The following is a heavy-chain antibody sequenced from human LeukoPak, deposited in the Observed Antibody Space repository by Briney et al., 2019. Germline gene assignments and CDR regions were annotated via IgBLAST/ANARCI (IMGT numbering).Heavy chain of an antibody. CDR2: TYYRSTWYN. D-gene: IGHD2-2*01. V-gene: IGHV6-1*01. CDR3: ARRLTQYDCFDP. CDR1: GDSVSNNSVT. J-gene: IGHJ5*02. Sequence: SQTLSLTCAISGDSVSNNSVTWNWIMQSPSRGLEWLGRTYYRSTWYNDYAVSVRGRITVNPDTSKNQFSLHLNSVTPEDTAVYYCARRLTQYDCFDPWGQGILVTVSS.